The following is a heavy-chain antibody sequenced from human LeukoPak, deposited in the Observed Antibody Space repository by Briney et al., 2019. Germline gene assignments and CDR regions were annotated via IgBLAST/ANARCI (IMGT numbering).Heavy chain of an antibody. CDR3: ARDYTPYYYGSGTQNWFDP. V-gene: IGHV3-20*01. D-gene: IGHD3-10*01. CDR1: EFTFSSYS. CDR2: INWNGGST. J-gene: IGHJ5*02. Sequence: GGSLRLSCADSEFTFSSYSMNWVRQAPGKGLEWVSGINWNGGSTGYADSVKGRFTISRDNAKNSLYLQMNSLRAEDTALYHCARDYTPYYYGSGTQNWFDPWGQGTLVTVSS.